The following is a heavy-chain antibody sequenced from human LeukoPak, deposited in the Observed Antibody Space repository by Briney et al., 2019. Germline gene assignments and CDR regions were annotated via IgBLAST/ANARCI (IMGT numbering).Heavy chain of an antibody. D-gene: IGHD3-3*01. Sequence: GGSLRLSCAASGFAFSSHAMTWVRQAPGKGLEWVSSISGSSEKTYYADSVRGRFTISRDSSQKILNLQMNNLRVEDTAIYYCARGSTYDFWSGDALDVWGQGTMVTVAS. J-gene: IGHJ3*01. CDR2: ISGSSEKT. CDR1: GFAFSSHA. CDR3: ARGSTYDFWSGDALDV. V-gene: IGHV3-23*01.